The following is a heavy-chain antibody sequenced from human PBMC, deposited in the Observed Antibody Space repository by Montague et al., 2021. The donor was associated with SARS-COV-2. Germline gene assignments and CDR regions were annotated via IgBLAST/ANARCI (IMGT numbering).Heavy chain of an antibody. D-gene: IGHD5-18*01. CDR1: AGSLSSRSNY. J-gene: IGHJ6*02. CDR3: AGISKYSYGIYYYGMDV. V-gene: IGHV4-39*07. Sequence: SETLSLTCTVSAGSLSSRSNYWGWIRQPPGMGLQWIGSVDSAGSTYYSPSLKSRVTISLDTSKNQFSLKLSSVTAADTAVYYCAGISKYSYGIYYYGMDVWGQGTTVTVSS. CDR2: VDSAGST.